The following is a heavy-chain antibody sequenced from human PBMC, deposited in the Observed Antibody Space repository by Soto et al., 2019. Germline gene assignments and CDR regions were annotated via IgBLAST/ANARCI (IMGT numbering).Heavy chain of an antibody. CDR2: IYRSGYT. J-gene: IGHJ6*02. V-gene: IGHV4-39*01. D-gene: IGHD3-10*01. Sequence: SETLSLTCSVSGDSISGSSYYWGWIRQPPGKGLEWIGSIYRSGYTYDNPSLKGRLTISIDTSTNQFSLKLSSVTAADTAVYYCARHGSGSRNYYYYGMDVWGQGTTVT. CDR3: ARHGSGSRNYYYYGMDV. CDR1: GDSISGSSYY.